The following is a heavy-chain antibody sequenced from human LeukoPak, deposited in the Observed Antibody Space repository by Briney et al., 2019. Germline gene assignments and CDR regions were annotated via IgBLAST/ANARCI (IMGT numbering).Heavy chain of an antibody. CDR1: GFTFSSYW. CDR2: IKQDGSEK. D-gene: IGHD6-13*01. Sequence: GGSLRLSCAASGFTFSSYWMSWVRQAPGKGLEWVANIKQDGSEKYYVDSVKGRFTISRDNAKNSLYLQMNSLRAEDTAVYYCARDQGYSSSWYFDYWGQGTLVTVSS. J-gene: IGHJ4*02. V-gene: IGHV3-7*01. CDR3: ARDQGYSSSWYFDY.